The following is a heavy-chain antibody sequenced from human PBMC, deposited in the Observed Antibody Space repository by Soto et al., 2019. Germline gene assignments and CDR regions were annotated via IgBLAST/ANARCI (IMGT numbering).Heavy chain of an antibody. CDR3: GKVLVGATGHTDSDS. J-gene: IGHJ4*02. V-gene: IGHV4-39*01. Sequence: AETLSLTCTVSGGSIYRSGYYWGWIRQPPGRGLEWIGNIDYNGVTYSNPSLKSRVTISRDTSKNQFSLKLTSVTAADTALYYCGKVLVGATGHTDSDSWGPGTLVTVSS. D-gene: IGHD2-15*01. CDR2: IDYNGVT. CDR1: GGSIYRSGYY.